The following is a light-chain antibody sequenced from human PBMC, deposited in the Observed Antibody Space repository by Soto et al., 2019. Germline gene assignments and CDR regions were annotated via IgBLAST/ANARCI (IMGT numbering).Light chain of an antibody. Sequence: QSALTQPPSASGFPGQSVTISCTGTSSDVGYYDYVSWYQQHPGKAPKLVIYEVTKRPSGVPDRVSASKSGNTASLTVSGLRAEDEADYYCSSYAGGKNFSVFGTGTKLTVL. CDR2: EVT. V-gene: IGLV2-8*01. J-gene: IGLJ1*01. CDR3: SSYAGGKNFSV. CDR1: SSDVGYYDY.